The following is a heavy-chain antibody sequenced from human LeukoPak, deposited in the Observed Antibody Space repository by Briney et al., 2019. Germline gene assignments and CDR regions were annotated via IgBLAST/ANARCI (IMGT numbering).Heavy chain of an antibody. CDR2: ISTSSIYI. J-gene: IGHJ4*02. CDR3: AREEGGKLGIDYYFHY. V-gene: IGHV3-21*01. Sequence: PGGSLRLSCAASEFSVGSNYMNWVRQAPGKGLEWVSSISTSSIYIYYADSVKGRFTISRDNAKNSLFLQMNNLRAEDTAVYYCAREEGGKLGIDYYFHYWGQGTLVTVSS. CDR1: EFSVGSNY. D-gene: IGHD7-27*01.